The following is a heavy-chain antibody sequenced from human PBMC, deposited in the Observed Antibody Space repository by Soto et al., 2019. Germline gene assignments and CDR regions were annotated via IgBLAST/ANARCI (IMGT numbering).Heavy chain of an antibody. V-gene: IGHV1-3*01. D-gene: IGHD3-9*01. CDR3: ARDRLRYFDWLMRGYYYGMDV. J-gene: IGHJ6*02. Sequence: ASVKVSCKASGYTFTSYAMHWVRQAPGQRLEWMGWINAGNGNTKYSQKFQGRVTITRDTSASTAYMELSSLRSEDTAVYYCARDRLRYFDWLMRGYYYGMDVWGQGTTVTVSS. CDR2: INAGNGNT. CDR1: GYTFTSYA.